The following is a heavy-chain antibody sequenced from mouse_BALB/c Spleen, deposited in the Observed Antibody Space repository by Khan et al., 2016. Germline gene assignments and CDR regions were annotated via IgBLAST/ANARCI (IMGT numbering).Heavy chain of an antibody. D-gene: IGHD2-13*01. CDR2: IRNKANGYTT. CDR1: GFTFTDYY. J-gene: IGHJ1*01. Sequence: EVELVESGGGLVQPGGYLRLSCATSGFTFTDYYISWVRQPPGKALEWLGFIRNKANGYTTEYSASVKGQFTISRDNYQNILYLQMNTLRAEDSATDYCARDMVTGVYWYFDVWGAGTPVTVSS. CDR3: ARDMVTGVYWYFDV. V-gene: IGHV7-3*02.